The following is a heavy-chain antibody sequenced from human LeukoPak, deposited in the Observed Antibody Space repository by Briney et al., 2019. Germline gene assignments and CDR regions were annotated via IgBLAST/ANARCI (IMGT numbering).Heavy chain of an antibody. J-gene: IGHJ4*02. CDR2: IRSKAYSGTT. Sequence: GGSLRLSCTASGFTFGDYAMSWVRQAPGKGLEWVGFIRSKAYSGTTEYAASVKGRFTISRDDSKSIAYLQMNSLKTEDTAVYYCTRGPTREQQLPFRYWGQGTLVTVSS. CDR3: TRGPTREQQLPFRY. D-gene: IGHD6-13*01. CDR1: GFTFGDYA. V-gene: IGHV3-49*04.